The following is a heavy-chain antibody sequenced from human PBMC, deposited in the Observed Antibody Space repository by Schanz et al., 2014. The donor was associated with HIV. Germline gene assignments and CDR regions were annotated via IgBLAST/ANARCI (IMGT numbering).Heavy chain of an antibody. D-gene: IGHD2-2*01. CDR2: IYHNNGGT. V-gene: IGHV4-59*01. CDR3: ARTDCSTSTSCYGIEDWFDP. CDR1: GASISGYY. Sequence: QVQLQESGPGLVKPSETLSLTCNVSGASISGYYCTWIRQPPGKGLEWIGYIYHNNGGTNYNPSLKSRVTISVDTSKNQISLKLTSVTAADTAVYYCARTDCSTSTSCYGIEDWFDPWGQGTLVTVSS. J-gene: IGHJ5*02.